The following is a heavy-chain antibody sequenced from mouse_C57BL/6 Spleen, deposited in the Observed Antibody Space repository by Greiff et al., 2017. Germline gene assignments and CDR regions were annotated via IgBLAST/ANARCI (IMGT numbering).Heavy chain of an antibody. Sequence: QVQLQQSGPELVKPGASVKISCKASGYSFTSYYIHWVKQRPGQGLEWIGWIYPGSGNTKYNEKFKGKATLTADTSSSTAYMQLSSLTSEDSAVYYCARVDGNSAWFAYWGQGTLVTVSA. CDR3: ARVDGNSAWFAY. J-gene: IGHJ3*01. CDR1: GYSFTSYY. D-gene: IGHD2-1*01. CDR2: IYPGSGNT. V-gene: IGHV1-66*01.